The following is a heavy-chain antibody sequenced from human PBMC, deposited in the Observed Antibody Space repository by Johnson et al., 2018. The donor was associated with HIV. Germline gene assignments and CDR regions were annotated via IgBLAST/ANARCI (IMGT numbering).Heavy chain of an antibody. CDR1: GFTFSSFW. CDR2: INLDGSEK. D-gene: IGHD3-3*02. J-gene: IGHJ3*01. CDR3: ARAHLIFPKNAFDV. Sequence: EVQLVESGGGLVQPGGSLRLSCAASGFTFSSFWLTWVRQAPGKGLEWVANINLDGSEKYYADSVKGRFTISRDNVKNSVFLQMNTLGADDTAFYYCARAHLIFPKNAFDVWGQGAMVMVSS. V-gene: IGHV3-7*01.